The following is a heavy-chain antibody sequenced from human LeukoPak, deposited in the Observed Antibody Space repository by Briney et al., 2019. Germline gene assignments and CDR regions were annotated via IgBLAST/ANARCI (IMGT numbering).Heavy chain of an antibody. CDR2: ISGSGGNT. CDR3: AKGSYSGPYYYFDS. Sequence: PGGSLRLSCAASGFTFSSYAMSWVRQAPGKGLEWVATISGSGGNTYYADSVKGRFTISRDNSKNTLYLQMSSLRAEDTAIFYLAKGSYSGPYYYFDSWGQGTLVTVSS. CDR1: GFTFSSYA. D-gene: IGHD1-26*01. J-gene: IGHJ4*02. V-gene: IGHV3-23*01.